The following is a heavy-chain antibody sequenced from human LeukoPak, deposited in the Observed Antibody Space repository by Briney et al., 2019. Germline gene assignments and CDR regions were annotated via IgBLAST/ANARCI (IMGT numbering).Heavy chain of an antibody. V-gene: IGHV3-30*18. CDR3: AKRPPNYGDTVGSFDY. Sequence: GGSLRLSCAASGFSFISYGMHWVRQAPGKGLEWVGVISDDGRRKDYADSVKGRFTISRDNSKDTLYLQMNSLRAEDTAVYYCAKRPPNYGDTVGSFDYWGQGTLVTVS. D-gene: IGHD4-17*01. CDR1: GFSFISYG. J-gene: IGHJ4*02. CDR2: ISDDGRRK.